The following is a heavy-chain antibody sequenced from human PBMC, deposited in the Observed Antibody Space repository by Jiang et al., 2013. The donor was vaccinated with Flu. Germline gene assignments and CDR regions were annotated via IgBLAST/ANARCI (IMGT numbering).Heavy chain of an antibody. J-gene: IGHJ4*02. CDR3: AREAGYSTGWYPGY. Sequence: AASGFSFSTYAMHWVRQAPGKGLKWVAVISYDGSDKYYADSVKGRFTISRDDSKNTLYLQMNSLRAEDTAVYYCAREAGYSTGWYPGYWGQGTLVTVSS. V-gene: IGHV3-30*07. D-gene: IGHD6-19*01. CDR2: ISYDGSDK. CDR1: GFSFSTYA.